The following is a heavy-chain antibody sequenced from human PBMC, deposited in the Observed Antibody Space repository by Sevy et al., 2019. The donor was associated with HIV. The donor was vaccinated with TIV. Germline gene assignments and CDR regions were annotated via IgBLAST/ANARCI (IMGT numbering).Heavy chain of an antibody. V-gene: IGHV4-31*03. CDR2: IYYSGST. CDR1: AGSISSGGYY. J-gene: IGHJ4*02. CDR3: ARGTSSGWSKRYYFDY. D-gene: IGHD6-19*01. Sequence: SETLSLTCTVSAGSISSGGYYWSWIRQHPGKGLEWIGYIYYSGSTYYNPSLKSRVTISVDTSKNQFSLKLSSVTAADTAVYYCARGTSSGWSKRYYFDYWGQGTLVTVSS.